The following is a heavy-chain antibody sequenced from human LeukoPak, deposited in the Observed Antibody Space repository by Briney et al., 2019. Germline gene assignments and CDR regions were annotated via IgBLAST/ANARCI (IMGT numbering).Heavy chain of an antibody. CDR2: ISSSSSTI. CDR3: ARYCISTSCYSDIGY. J-gene: IGHJ4*02. Sequence: GGSLRLSCAASGFTFSSYSMNWVRQAPGKGLEWVSYISSSSSTIYYADSVKGRFTISRDNAENSLYLQMNSLRAEDTAVHYCARYCISTSCYSDIGYWGQGTLVTVSS. V-gene: IGHV3-48*01. D-gene: IGHD2-2*02. CDR1: GFTFSSYS.